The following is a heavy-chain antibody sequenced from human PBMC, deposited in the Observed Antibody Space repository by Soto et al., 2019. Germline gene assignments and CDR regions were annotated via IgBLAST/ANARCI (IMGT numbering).Heavy chain of an antibody. CDR2: INASGTT. J-gene: IGHJ4*02. V-gene: IGHV3-66*01. CDR1: EFSVSSNY. Sequence: EVQLVESGGGLVQPGVSLRLSCAASEFSVSSNYMSWVRQAPGKGLEWVSVINASGTTYYAASVRGRFTISRDSSKNTLYLQMSSLRAEDTAVYYFARKPNSSTAGCYYADFWCQGTVVSVPS. CDR3: ARKPNSSTAGCYYADF. D-gene: IGHD2-2*01.